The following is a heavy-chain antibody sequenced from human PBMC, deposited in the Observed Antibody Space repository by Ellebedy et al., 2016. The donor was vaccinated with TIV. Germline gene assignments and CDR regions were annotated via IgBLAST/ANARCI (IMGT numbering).Heavy chain of an antibody. CDR3: AIIASAGPSGSWDGY. D-gene: IGHD6-13*01. CDR2: IDYDGSNS. Sequence: GGSLRLXXAASGFTFRTYAMYWVRQAPGKGLEWVALIDYDGSNSYYADSVKGRFTISRDNAKNTLYLQMNSLRVEDTALYYCAIIASAGPSGSWDGYWGQGAPVTVSS. J-gene: IGHJ4*02. V-gene: IGHV3-33*03. CDR1: GFTFRTYA.